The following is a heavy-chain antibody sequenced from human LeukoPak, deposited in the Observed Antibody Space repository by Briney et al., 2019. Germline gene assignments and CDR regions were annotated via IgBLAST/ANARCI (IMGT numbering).Heavy chain of an antibody. CDR2: ISYDGSNK. Sequence: GGSLRLSCAASGFTFSSYAMHWVRQAPGKGLEWVAVISYDGSNKYYADSVKGRFTISRDNSKNTLYLQMNSLRAEDTAVYYCARPKTETGYDAFDIWGQGTMVTVSS. D-gene: IGHD2-15*01. J-gene: IGHJ3*02. V-gene: IGHV3-30-3*01. CDR1: GFTFSSYA. CDR3: ARPKTETGYDAFDI.